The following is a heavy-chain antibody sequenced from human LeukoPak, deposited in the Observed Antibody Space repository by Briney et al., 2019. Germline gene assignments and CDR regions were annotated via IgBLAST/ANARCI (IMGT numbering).Heavy chain of an antibody. CDR2: ISCSSSYI. CDR3: AKNSPGRLRLYYMGV. CDR1: GFTFSSYS. J-gene: IGHJ6*03. D-gene: IGHD4-23*01. Sequence: GGSLRLSCAASGFTFSSYSMNWVRQAPGKGLEWVSSISCSSSYIYYADSVKGRFTISRDNAKNSLYLQMNSLRAEDTAVYYCAKNSPGRLRLYYMGVRGKGTTVTVSS. V-gene: IGHV3-21*01.